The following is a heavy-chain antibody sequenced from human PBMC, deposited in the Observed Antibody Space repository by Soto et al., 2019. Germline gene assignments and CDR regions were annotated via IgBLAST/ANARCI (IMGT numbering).Heavy chain of an antibody. CDR3: ARGGYYDSSGSRNYYYYGMNV. CDR1: GYTFTSYG. J-gene: IGHJ6*02. CDR2: ISAYDGNT. D-gene: IGHD3-22*01. V-gene: IGHV1-18*01. Sequence: QAQLVQSGAEVKKPGASVKVSCKASGYTFTSYGIDWVRQAPGQGLEWLGWISAYDGNTKYAQILQGRVSLTTDTSTNXAXMXXRRLRSDDTAMYFCARGGYYDSSGSRNYYYYGMNVWGQGTTVTVSS.